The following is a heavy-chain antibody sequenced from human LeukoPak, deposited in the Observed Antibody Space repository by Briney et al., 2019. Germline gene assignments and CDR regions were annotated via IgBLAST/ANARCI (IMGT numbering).Heavy chain of an antibody. J-gene: IGHJ4*02. D-gene: IGHD6-19*01. V-gene: IGHV4-38-2*02. CDR3: ASEPYSSGWPLDY. CDR2: IYHSGST. Sequence: SETLSLTCTVSGYSISSGYYWGWIRQPPGKGLEWIGSIYHSGSTYYNPSLKSRVTISVDTSKNQFSLKLSSVTAADTAVYYCASEPYSSGWPLDYWGQGTLVTVSS. CDR1: GYSISSGYY.